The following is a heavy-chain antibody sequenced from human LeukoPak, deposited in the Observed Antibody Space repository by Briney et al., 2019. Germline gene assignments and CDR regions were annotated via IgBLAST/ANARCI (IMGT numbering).Heavy chain of an antibody. D-gene: IGHD2-15*01. CDR3: VRAAWGYCSSGSCPWGAFDV. V-gene: IGHV3-30*03. Sequence: GGSLRLSCAASGFTFSSYGMHWVRQAPGKGLEGVAVMSYDGSNKYYADSVKGRFHISRYNSKTPLYLQMNSLRAEDTVVYYCVRAAWGYCSSGSCPWGAFDVWGQGTMVTGSS. CDR2: MSYDGSNK. CDR1: GFTFSSYG. J-gene: IGHJ3*01.